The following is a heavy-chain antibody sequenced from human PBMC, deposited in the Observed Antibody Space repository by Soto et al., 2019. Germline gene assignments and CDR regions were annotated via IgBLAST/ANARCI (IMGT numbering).Heavy chain of an antibody. D-gene: IGHD1-1*01. V-gene: IGHV3-23*01. Sequence: EVQLLISGGGLVSPGGSLRLSCAASGFTFSSYAMSWVRQAPGKVLEWLAGITFRGDNTYYADSVKGRFSLSRDNSRNRLDLQMNNLKVEDTALYYCARLGTMGVFDNWGQGTLLTVSS. CDR3: ARLGTMGVFDN. CDR1: GFTFSSYA. CDR2: ITFRGDNT. J-gene: IGHJ4*02.